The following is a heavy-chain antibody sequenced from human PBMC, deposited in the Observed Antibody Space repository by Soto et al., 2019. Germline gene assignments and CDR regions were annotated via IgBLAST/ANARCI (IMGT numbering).Heavy chain of an antibody. CDR1: GGTFSSYA. Sequence: GASVKVSCKASGGTFSSYAISWVRQAPGQGLEWMGGIIPIFGTANYAQKFQGRVTITADGSTSTAYMELSSLRSEDTAVYYCARASGSYFYYYYYGMDVWGQGTTVTVSS. CDR3: ARASGSYFYYYYYGMDV. D-gene: IGHD1-26*01. J-gene: IGHJ6*02. CDR2: IIPIFGTA. V-gene: IGHV1-69*13.